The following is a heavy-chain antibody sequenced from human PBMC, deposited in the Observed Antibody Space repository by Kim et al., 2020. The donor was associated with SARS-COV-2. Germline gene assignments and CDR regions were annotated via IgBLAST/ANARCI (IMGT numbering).Heavy chain of an antibody. V-gene: IGHV4-39*01. J-gene: IGHJ4*02. D-gene: IGHD1-1*01. CDR2: VYYSGCT. Sequence: SETLSLTCTVPGGSISSSRYYWGWIRQPPGKGLEWIGCVYYSGCTYYNPSLKSRDTISVDTSKNQFSLKLSSLTAADTAVYYCATYNYHPRFDYWGQGTLVTVSS. CDR1: GGSISSSRYY. CDR3: ATYNYHPRFDY.